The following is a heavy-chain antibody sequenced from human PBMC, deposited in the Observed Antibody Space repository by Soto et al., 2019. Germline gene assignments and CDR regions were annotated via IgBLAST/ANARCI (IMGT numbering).Heavy chain of an antibody. CDR1: GGTFSSYA. J-gene: IGHJ6*02. CDR3: ARETGYCSSTSCYSGGAHYYYYYGMDV. Sequence: QVQLVQSGAEVKKPGSSVKVSCKASGGTFSSYAISWVRQAPGQGLEWMGGIIPIFGTAHYAQKFQGRVTITADKSTSTAYRELSSLRSEDTAVDYCARETGYCSSTSCYSGGAHYYYYYGMDVWGQGTTVTVSS. CDR2: IIPIFGTA. D-gene: IGHD2-2*02. V-gene: IGHV1-69*06.